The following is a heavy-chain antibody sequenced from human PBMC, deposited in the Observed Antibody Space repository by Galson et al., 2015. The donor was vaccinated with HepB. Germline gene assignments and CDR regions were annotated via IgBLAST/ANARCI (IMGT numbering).Heavy chain of an antibody. Sequence: SLRLSCAASGFTFSNYAMSWVRQAPGKGLEWVSGITGSGGSTYYADSVKGRFTISKDNSKSTLHLQMNSLRAEDTAVHYCAKTFSSGWYVSVLDPWGQGTLVTVSS. CDR3: AKTFSSGWYVSVLDP. CDR1: GFTFSNYA. J-gene: IGHJ5*02. CDR2: ITGSGGST. V-gene: IGHV3-23*01. D-gene: IGHD6-19*01.